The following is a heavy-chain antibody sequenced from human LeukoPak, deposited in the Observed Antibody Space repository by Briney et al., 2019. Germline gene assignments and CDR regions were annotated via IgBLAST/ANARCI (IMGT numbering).Heavy chain of an antibody. Sequence: GGSLRLSCAASGFTFSSYWMHWVRQAPGKELVWVSRINSDGSSTSYADSVKGRFTISRDNAKNTLYLQMNSLRAEDTAVYYCARAKPYSSSSLDYWGQRTLVTVSS. CDR3: ARAKPYSSSSLDY. D-gene: IGHD6-6*01. V-gene: IGHV3-74*01. J-gene: IGHJ4*02. CDR1: GFTFSSYW. CDR2: INSDGSST.